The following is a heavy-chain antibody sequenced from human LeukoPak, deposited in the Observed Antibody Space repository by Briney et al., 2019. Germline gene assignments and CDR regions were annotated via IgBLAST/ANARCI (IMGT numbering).Heavy chain of an antibody. CDR3: ASLVSGTGTVN. J-gene: IGHJ4*02. Sequence: GGSLRLSCAASGFTFSNYGMSWVRQAPGKGLEWVSAIGSSGGSKYYTDSVKGRFTVSRDNSKNTLYLEMNSLRAEDTAVYYCASLVSGTGTVNWGQGTLVTVSS. CDR2: IGSSGGSK. V-gene: IGHV3-23*01. CDR1: GFTFSNYG. D-gene: IGHD1-1*01.